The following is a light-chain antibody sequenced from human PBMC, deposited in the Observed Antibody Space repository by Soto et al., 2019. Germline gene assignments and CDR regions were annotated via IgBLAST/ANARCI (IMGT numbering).Light chain of an antibody. CDR1: QYINTR. V-gene: IGKV3-11*01. CDR3: QQQGQWPIT. Sequence: EIVLPPSPATLSSFPGDRVTLSCRASQYINTRLAWYQHRPGQAPRLLIYQTSIRAAGIPDRFSVSGSGTEFTLTISSLQPEELATDDGQQQGQWPITCGQGTRLEIK. J-gene: IGKJ5*01. CDR2: QTS.